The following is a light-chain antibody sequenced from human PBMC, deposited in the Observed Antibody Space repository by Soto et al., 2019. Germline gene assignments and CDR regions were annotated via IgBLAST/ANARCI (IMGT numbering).Light chain of an antibody. CDR2: GAS. V-gene: IGKV1-9*01. J-gene: IGKJ1*01. CDR1: QDISSY. CDR3: QQYNNRPPWT. Sequence: IQLTQSPSSLSASVGDRVTITCRASQDISSYLGWYQQKPGKAPKLLIYGASTRVTGIPARFSGSGSGTEFTLTISGLQSEDFAVYYCQQYNNRPPWTFGQGTKVEIK.